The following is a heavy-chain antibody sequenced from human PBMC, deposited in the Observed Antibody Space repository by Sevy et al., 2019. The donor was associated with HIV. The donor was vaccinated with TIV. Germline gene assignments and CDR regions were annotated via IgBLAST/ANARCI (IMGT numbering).Heavy chain of an antibody. D-gene: IGHD6-19*01. Sequence: GGSLRPSCAASGFTFSNAWMNWVRQDLGKGLEWVGRIKSKTDGGTTDYAAPVKGRYTISRDDLKITLYLQMNCLKTEDTAGYYWTTEPGRAVAGINYWGQGTLVTVSS. CDR1: GFTFSNAW. J-gene: IGHJ4*02. V-gene: IGHV3-15*07. CDR2: IKSKTDGGTT. CDR3: TTEPGRAVAGINY.